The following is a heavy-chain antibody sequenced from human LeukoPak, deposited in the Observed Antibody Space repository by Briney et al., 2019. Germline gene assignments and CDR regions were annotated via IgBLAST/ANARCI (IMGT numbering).Heavy chain of an antibody. D-gene: IGHD6-13*01. J-gene: IGHJ4*02. CDR1: GGSFSGYY. Sequence: PSETLSLTCAVYGGSFSGYYWSWIRQPPGKGLEWIGEINHSGSTNYNPSLKSRVTISVDTSKNQFSLKLSSVTAADTAVYYCARSSGIAAAGTFDYWGQGTLVTVSS. V-gene: IGHV4-34*01. CDR2: INHSGST. CDR3: ARSSGIAAAGTFDY.